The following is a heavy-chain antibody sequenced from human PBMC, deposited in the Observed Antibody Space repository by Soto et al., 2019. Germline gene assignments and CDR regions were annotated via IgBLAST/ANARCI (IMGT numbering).Heavy chain of an antibody. D-gene: IGHD3-10*01. CDR3: AADDGAY. J-gene: IGHJ4*02. CDR1: GLTVSRNY. V-gene: IGHV3-53*01. CDR2: IYSGGRT. Sequence: EVQLVESGGGLIQPGGSLRLSCAASGLTVSRNYMSWVRQAPGKGLEWVSIIYSGGRTYYADSVKGRFTISRDNSKNTLYLQMSRLRADDTAGYYCAADDGAYWGRGTLVTVSS.